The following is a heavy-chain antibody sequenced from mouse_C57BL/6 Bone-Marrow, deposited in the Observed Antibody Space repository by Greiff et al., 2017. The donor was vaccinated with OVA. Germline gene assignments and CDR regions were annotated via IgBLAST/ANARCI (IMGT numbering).Heavy chain of an antibody. D-gene: IGHD2-1*01. CDR3: ARWGVTPWFAY. J-gene: IGHJ3*01. Sequence: QVQLQQPGAELVKPGASVKLSCKASGYTFTSYWMQWVKQRPGQGLEWIGEIDPSDSYTNYNQKFKGKATLTVDTSSSTAYMQLSSLTSEDSAVYYCARWGVTPWFAYWGQGTLVTVSA. CDR1: GYTFTSYW. CDR2: IDPSDSYT. V-gene: IGHV1-50*01.